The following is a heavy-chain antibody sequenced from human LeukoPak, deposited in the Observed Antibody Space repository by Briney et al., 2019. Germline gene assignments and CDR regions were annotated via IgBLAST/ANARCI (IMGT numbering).Heavy chain of an antibody. CDR2: ISGSGGST. J-gene: IGHJ4*02. Sequence: GGSLRLPCAASGFTFSSYAMSWVRQAPGKGLEWVSGISGSGGSTYYAGSVKGRFTISRDNFKNTLYLQMNSLRAEDTAVYYCAKDGGGYCSSTSCSHDYWGQGTPVTVSS. CDR1: GFTFSSYA. D-gene: IGHD2-2*01. CDR3: AKDGGGYCSSTSCSHDY. V-gene: IGHV3-23*01.